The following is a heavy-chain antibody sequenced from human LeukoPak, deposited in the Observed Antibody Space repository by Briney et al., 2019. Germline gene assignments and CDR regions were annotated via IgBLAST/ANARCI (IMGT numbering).Heavy chain of an antibody. CDR1: GYTFTSYD. CDR2: MNPNSGNT. Sequence: VASVKVSCKASGYTFTSYDINWVRQATGQGLEWMGWMNPNSGNTGYAQKFQGRVTMTRNTSISTAYMELSSLRSEDTAVYYCARIPHDGGLSMVRGKTVYYFYYYMDVWGQRTTVTVSS. D-gene: IGHD3-10*01. V-gene: IGHV1-8*01. J-gene: IGHJ6*03. CDR3: ARIPHDGGLSMVRGKTVYYFYYYMDV.